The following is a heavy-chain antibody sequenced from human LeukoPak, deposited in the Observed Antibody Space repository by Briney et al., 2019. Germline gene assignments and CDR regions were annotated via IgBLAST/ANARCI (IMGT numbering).Heavy chain of an antibody. CDR1: GFTFSGFA. CDR3: AKMKGHPLPKYYMDV. V-gene: IGHV3-23*01. Sequence: GGSLRLFCAASGFTFSGFAMSWVRRPRGKWLEWVSGISGSGDNTLYADSVKGRFTISRDNSKNTQYLEMNSLRAEDTAIYYCAKMKGHPLPKYYMDVWGQGTTVTVSS. D-gene: IGHD1-26*01. CDR2: ISGSGDNT. J-gene: IGHJ6*01.